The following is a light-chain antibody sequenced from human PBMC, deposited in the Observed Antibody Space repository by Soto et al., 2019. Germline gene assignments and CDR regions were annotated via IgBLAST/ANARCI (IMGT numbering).Light chain of an antibody. CDR1: SSDVGAYNY. V-gene: IGLV2-8*01. J-gene: IGLJ1*01. Sequence: QSVLTQPPSASGSPGQSVTISCTGTSSDVGAYNYVSWYQQLPGKAPKLIIYEVSKRPSGVPDRFSGFKSGNTASLTVSGLQAEDEADYYCTSYAGTYSFFYVFGTGTKVTVL. CDR2: EVS. CDR3: TSYAGTYSFFYV.